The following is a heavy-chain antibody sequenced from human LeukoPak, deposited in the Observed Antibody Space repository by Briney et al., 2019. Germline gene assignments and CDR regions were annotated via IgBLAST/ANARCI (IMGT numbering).Heavy chain of an antibody. CDR3: AISYSSSWYTFDY. CDR2: INHSGST. D-gene: IGHD6-13*01. V-gene: IGHV4-34*01. Sequence: SETLSLTCAVYGGSFSGYYWSWIRQPPGKGLEWIGEINHSGSTNYNPSLKSRVTISVDTSKNQFSLKLNSVTAADTAVYYCAISYSSSWYTFDYWGQGTLVTVSS. CDR1: GGSFSGYY. J-gene: IGHJ4*02.